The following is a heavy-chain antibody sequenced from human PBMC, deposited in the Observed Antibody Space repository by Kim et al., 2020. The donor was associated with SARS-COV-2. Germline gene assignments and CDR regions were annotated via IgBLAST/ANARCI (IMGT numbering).Heavy chain of an antibody. V-gene: IGHV3-23*01. CDR3: AKEAVADIWYFDL. CDR2: ISGSGDYT. D-gene: IGHD6-19*01. J-gene: IGHJ2*01. Sequence: GGSLRLFCTASGYTFTSYSMTWVRQAPGKGLVWVSTISGSGDYTYYADSVKGRVTISRDNSKNTLYLQMNSLRAEDTAVYYCAKEAVADIWYFDLWGRGT. CDR1: GYTFTSYS.